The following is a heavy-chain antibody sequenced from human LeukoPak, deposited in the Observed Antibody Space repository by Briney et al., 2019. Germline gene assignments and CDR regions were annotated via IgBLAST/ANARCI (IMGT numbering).Heavy chain of an antibody. CDR3: AKDSPLSQGRHPYYFDY. J-gene: IGHJ4*02. V-gene: IGHV3-23*01. Sequence: GGPLRLSCAASGFNFSSFAMTWVRQAPGKGLEWGSSINGRGDGLFYADSVKGRFTISRDNSRNTVDLQLNFLRDGDTALYYCAKDSPLSQGRHPYYFDYWGRGTLVTVSS. CDR1: GFNFSSFA. CDR2: INGRGDGL.